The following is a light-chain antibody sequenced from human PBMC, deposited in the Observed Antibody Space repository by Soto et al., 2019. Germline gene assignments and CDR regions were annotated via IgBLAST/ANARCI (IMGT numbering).Light chain of an antibody. CDR3: QQYNSYPLT. CDR2: KAS. CDR1: QSISSW. J-gene: IGKJ4*01. Sequence: DIQMTQSPSTLSASVGDRVTITCRASQSISSWLSWYQQKPGQAPNLLIYKASSLESGIPSSFSGSGSGTEFTLTISSLQPDDFATYYCQQYNSYPLTFGGGTKVEIK. V-gene: IGKV1-5*03.